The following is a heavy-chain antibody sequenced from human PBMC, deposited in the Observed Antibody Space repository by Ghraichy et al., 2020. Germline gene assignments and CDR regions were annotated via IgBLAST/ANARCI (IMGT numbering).Heavy chain of an antibody. V-gene: IGHV4-39*07. J-gene: IGHJ4*02. CDR2: IYYSGST. D-gene: IGHD2-2*01. Sequence: SETLSLTCTVSGGSISSSSYYWGWIRQPPGKGLEWIGSIYYSGSTYYNPSLKSRVTISVDTSKNQFSLKLSSVTAADTAVYYCARALKLGYCSSTSCLVIGFDYWGQGTLVTVSS. CDR3: ARALKLGYCSSTSCLVIGFDY. CDR1: GGSISSSSYY.